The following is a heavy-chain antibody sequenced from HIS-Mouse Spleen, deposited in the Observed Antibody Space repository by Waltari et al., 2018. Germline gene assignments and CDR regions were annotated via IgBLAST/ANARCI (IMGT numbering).Heavy chain of an antibody. CDR3: VKDMRYSSSYFDY. V-gene: IGHV3-30*18. D-gene: IGHD6-6*01. Sequence: QVQLVESGGGVVQPGRSLRLSCAASGFTFSSFGMPWVGQAPGKGLEWVAVISYDGSNKYYADSVKGRFTISRDNSKNTLYLQMNSLRAEDTALYYCVKDMRYSSSYFDYWGQGTLVTVSS. CDR1: GFTFSSFG. J-gene: IGHJ4*02. CDR2: ISYDGSNK.